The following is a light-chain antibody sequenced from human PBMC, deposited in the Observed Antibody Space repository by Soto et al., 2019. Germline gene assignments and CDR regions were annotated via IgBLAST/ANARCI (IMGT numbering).Light chain of an antibody. CDR1: QSVSSTF. CDR2: GVS. CDR3: GQFVSAPPRT. Sequence: EIVLTQSPGTLSLSPGERATLSCRASQSVSSTFFAWYQQKPGQAPRLLIFGVSNRATGIPDRFSGSGSGTDFTLTISRLEPEDFAVYYCGQFVSAPPRTFGQGTKVEIK. V-gene: IGKV3-20*01. J-gene: IGKJ1*01.